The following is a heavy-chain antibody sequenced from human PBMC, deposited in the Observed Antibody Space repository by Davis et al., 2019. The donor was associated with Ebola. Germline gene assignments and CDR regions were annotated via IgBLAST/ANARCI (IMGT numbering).Heavy chain of an antibody. Sequence: GESLKISCAASGFTFSTYWMHWVRQAPGKGLVWVSRIKSDGSSTSYADSVKGRFTISRDNAKNTLYLQMNSLRAEDTAVYYCARVGSSEGGLDYWGQGTLVTVSS. CDR3: ARVGSSEGGLDY. V-gene: IGHV3-74*01. CDR1: GFTFSTYW. D-gene: IGHD6-6*01. J-gene: IGHJ4*02. CDR2: IKSDGSST.